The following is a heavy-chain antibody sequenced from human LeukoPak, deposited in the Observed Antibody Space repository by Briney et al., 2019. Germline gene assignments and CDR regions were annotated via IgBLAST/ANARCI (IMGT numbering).Heavy chain of an antibody. V-gene: IGHV1-69*04. CDR2: IIPILGMA. CDR3: ARIGEGDGYNYKNAFDI. J-gene: IGHJ3*02. D-gene: IGHD5-24*01. CDR1: GGTFSSYA. Sequence: GASVKVSCKASGGTFSSYAISWVRQAPGQGREWMGRIIPILGMANYAQKFQGRVTITADKSTSTAYMELSTLRSEDTAVYYCARIGEGDGYNYKNAFDIWGQGTMVTVSS.